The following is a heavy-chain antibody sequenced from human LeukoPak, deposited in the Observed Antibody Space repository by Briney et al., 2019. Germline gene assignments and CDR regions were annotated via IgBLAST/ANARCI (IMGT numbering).Heavy chain of an antibody. CDR1: GFTFSSYS. CDR2: ISSSSSYI. V-gene: IGHV3-21*01. CDR3: ARGLPVGATYVDY. D-gene: IGHD1-26*01. Sequence: GGSLRLSCAASGFTFSSYSMNWVRQAPGKGLEWVSSISSSSSYIYYADSVKGRFTISRDNAKNSLYLQMNSLRAEDTAVYYCARGLPVGATYVDYWGQGTLVTVSS. J-gene: IGHJ4*02.